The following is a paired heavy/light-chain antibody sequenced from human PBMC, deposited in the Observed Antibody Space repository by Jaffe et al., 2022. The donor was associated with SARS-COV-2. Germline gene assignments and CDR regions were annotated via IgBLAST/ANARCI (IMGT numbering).Light chain of an antibody. CDR1: NIGSKN. J-gene: IGLJ2*01. V-gene: IGLV3-9*01. CDR2: RES. CDR3: QVWDSNTVI. Sequence: SYELTQSLSVSVVLGQTAKIPCGGNNIGSKNVHWYQQKPGQAPVLVIYRESNRPSGIPQRFSGTNLGNTATLTISRAQAGDEADYYCQVWDSNTVIFGGGTKLTVL.
Heavy chain of an antibody. CDR3: ARDPTQKGYYSGWYWYFDL. Sequence: QVQLVESGGGLVKPGGSLRLSCAASGFTFSDYYMSWIRQAPGKGLEWVSYISSSDDTIYYSDSVKGRFAISRDNAKNSLYLEMNSLRAEDAAVYYCARDPTQKGYYSGWYWYFDLWGRGTLVTVSS. J-gene: IGHJ2*01. CDR2: ISSSDDTI. D-gene: IGHD6-19*01. CDR1: GFTFSDYY. V-gene: IGHV3-11*01.